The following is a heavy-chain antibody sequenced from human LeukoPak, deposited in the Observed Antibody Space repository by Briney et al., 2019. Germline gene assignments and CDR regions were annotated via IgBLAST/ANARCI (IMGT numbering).Heavy chain of an antibody. CDR1: GDTFNSYA. D-gene: IGHD3-10*01. J-gene: IGHJ4*02. Sequence: SVKVSCKVSGDTFNSYAVAWVRQAPGQGLDWMGLIIPAFGTTHYAQRFQGRVTITSDKSTTTAYMELGSLRSEDTAVYYCAREYYGSGSYYDGYYFDFWGQGTLVTVSS. V-gene: IGHV1-69*06. CDR3: AREYYGSGSYYDGYYFDF. CDR2: IIPAFGTT.